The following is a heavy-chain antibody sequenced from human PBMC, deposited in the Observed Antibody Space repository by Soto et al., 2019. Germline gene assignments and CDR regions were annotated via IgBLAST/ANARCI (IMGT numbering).Heavy chain of an antibody. Sequence: EVQLLESGGGLVQPGGSLRLSCAASGFNFSSYAMSWVRQAPGKGLEWVSAISGSGGSTYYADSVKGRFTISRDNSKNTLYLQMSSLRAEDTAVYYGAKLRVVVVAVDYWGQGTLVTVSS. CDR2: ISGSGGST. J-gene: IGHJ4*02. V-gene: IGHV3-23*01. D-gene: IGHD2-15*01. CDR1: GFNFSSYA. CDR3: AKLRVVVVAVDY.